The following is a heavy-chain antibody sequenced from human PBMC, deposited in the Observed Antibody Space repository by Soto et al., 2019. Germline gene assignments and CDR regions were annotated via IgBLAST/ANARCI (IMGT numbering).Heavy chain of an antibody. CDR1: GGTFSTYT. J-gene: IGHJ4*02. CDR2: ITPILRET. CDR3: GRVPRYSFPTSDSLDQ. D-gene: IGHD5-18*01. V-gene: IGHV1-69*06. Sequence: QVHLVQSGTEVRKPGSSGTVSCKVSGGTFSTYTISWVRQAPGQGLQWMGGITPILRETTYAQNFQGRVSITADISATTAYMELSDLTSEDTAVYYCGRVPRYSFPTSDSLDQWGQGTRVTVSS.